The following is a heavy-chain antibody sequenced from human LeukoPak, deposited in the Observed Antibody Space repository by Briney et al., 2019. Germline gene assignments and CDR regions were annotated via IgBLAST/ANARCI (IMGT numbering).Heavy chain of an antibody. V-gene: IGHV4-61*02. Sequence: SETLSLTCSVTGGSISSGSYYWSWIRQPAGKGLEWIGRIYSSGSTNYNSSLNSRVTISLDTSKNQFSLKLSSVTASDTAVYYCASNGAGGSYSYYFDNWGQGTLVTVSS. J-gene: IGHJ4*02. CDR3: ASNGAGGSYSYYFDN. D-gene: IGHD1-26*01. CDR2: IYSSGST. CDR1: GGSISSGSYY.